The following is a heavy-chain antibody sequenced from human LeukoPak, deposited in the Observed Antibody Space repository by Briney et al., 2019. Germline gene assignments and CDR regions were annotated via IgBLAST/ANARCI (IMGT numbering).Heavy chain of an antibody. V-gene: IGHV1-2*02. D-gene: IGHD6-19*01. J-gene: IGHJ4*02. Sequence: ASVKVSCKASGYTFTGYYMHWVRQAPGQGLEWMGWINPDSGGTNFAQKFQGRVTMTRDTSISTAYMDLSWLRSDDTAVYYCAREAAVAGTGVYFDYWGQGTLVTVSS. CDR2: INPDSGGT. CDR1: GYTFTGYY. CDR3: AREAAVAGTGVYFDY.